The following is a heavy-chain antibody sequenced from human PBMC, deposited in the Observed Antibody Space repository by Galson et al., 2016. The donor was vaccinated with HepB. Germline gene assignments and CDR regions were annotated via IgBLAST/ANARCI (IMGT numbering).Heavy chain of an antibody. D-gene: IGHD2-2*01. CDR1: GGSFSGYY. CDR2: INHSGST. V-gene: IGHV4-34*01. CDR3: ARSPDPNCALFRCYASAIDY. Sequence: SETLSLTCAVYGGSFSGYYWGWIRQPPGKGLEWLGEINHSGSTNYNPLLKRRVTISVDTSRNQFSLKLSSVTAADTAVYYCARSPDPNCALFRCYASAIDYWGQGTLVAVSS. J-gene: IGHJ4*02.